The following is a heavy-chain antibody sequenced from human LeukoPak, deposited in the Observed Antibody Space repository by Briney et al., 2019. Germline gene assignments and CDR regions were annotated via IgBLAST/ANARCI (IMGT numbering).Heavy chain of an antibody. D-gene: IGHD3-16*02. CDR3: AKKPSVIRYYFDY. V-gene: IGHV3-23*01. CDR2: ISGSGGST. J-gene: IGHJ4*02. CDR1: GFTFSSYA. Sequence: GGSLRLSCAASGFTFSSYAMSWVRQAPRKGLEWVSAISGSGGSTYYADSVKGRFTISRDNSKNTLYLQMNSLRAEDTAVYYCAKKPSVIRYYFDYWGQGTLVTVSS.